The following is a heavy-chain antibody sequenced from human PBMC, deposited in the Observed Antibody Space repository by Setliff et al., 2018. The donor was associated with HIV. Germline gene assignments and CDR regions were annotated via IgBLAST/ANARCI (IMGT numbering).Heavy chain of an antibody. Sequence: SETLSLTCTVSGASISRSSYYWGWIRQRPGTGLEWIGSIYYSGSTYYNPSLKSRVTLSVDTSKNQFSLRLSAVTAADTAVYFCARVKSGTLGGYVDYWGQGTLVTVSS. CDR2: IYYSGST. V-gene: IGHV4-39*07. D-gene: IGHD3-16*01. CDR3: ARVKSGTLGGYVDY. CDR1: GASISRSSYY. J-gene: IGHJ4*02.